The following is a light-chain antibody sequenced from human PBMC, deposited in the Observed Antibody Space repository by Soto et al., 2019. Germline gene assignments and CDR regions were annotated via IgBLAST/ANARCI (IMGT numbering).Light chain of an antibody. J-gene: IGKJ4*01. CDR3: QQYGSSPRALT. V-gene: IGKV3-20*01. CDR1: QRVSSSC. CDR2: GAS. Sequence: IVLTQCPGTLSLSPGERATLSCRASQRVSSSCLACYQQKPGQAPRLLIDGASSRATGIPDRFSGSGSGTDFTLTISRLEPEDFAVYYCQQYGSSPRALTFGGGTKVDIK.